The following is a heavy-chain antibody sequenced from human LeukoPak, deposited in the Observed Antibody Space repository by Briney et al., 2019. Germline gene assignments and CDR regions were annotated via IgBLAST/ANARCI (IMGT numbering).Heavy chain of an antibody. Sequence: ASVKVSCKASGYTFTSYGISWVRQAPGQGLEWMGWISAYNGNTNYAQKLQGRVTMTTDTSTSTACKELRSLRSDDTAVYYCARAHFWSGYYYYGMDVWGQGTTVTVSS. CDR2: ISAYNGNT. CDR1: GYTFTSYG. CDR3: ARAHFWSGYYYYGMDV. D-gene: IGHD3-3*02. V-gene: IGHV1-18*01. J-gene: IGHJ6*02.